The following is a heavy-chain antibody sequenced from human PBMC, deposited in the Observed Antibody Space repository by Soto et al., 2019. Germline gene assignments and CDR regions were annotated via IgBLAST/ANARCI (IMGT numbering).Heavy chain of an antibody. CDR3: ARESDFWSGYYLGSSGYMDV. CDR2: ISGSGGST. D-gene: IGHD3-3*01. J-gene: IGHJ6*03. V-gene: IGHV3-23*01. CDR1: GFTFSSYA. Sequence: GGSLRLSCAASGFTFSSYAMSWVRQAPGKGLEWVSAISGSGGSTYYADSVKGRFTISRDNSKNTLYLQMNSLRAEDTAVYYCARESDFWSGYYLGSSGYMDVWGKGTTVTVSS.